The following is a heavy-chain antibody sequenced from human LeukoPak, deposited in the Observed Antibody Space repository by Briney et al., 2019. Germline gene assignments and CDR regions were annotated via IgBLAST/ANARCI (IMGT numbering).Heavy chain of an antibody. CDR3: ARYKGEGVLGWFDS. D-gene: IGHD3-3*01. V-gene: IGHV4-39*07. Sequence: PSETLSLTCTVSGGSISSGTNYWGWIRQPPGKGLEWIGSIYHSGSTYYNPSLKSRVTISVDASKNQFSLQLSSVTAADTAVYSCARYKGEGVLGWFDSWGQGTLVTVSS. CDR2: IYHSGST. J-gene: IGHJ5*01. CDR1: GGSISSGTNY.